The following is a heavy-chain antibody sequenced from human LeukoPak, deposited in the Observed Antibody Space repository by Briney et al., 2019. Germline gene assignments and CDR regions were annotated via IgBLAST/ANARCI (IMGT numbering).Heavy chain of an antibody. CDR3: ARSSTITIFGVINWFDP. D-gene: IGHD3-3*01. CDR1: GGSISSYY. V-gene: IGHV4-4*07. CDR2: ISTSGSA. Sequence: SETLSLTCTVSGGSISSYYWSWIRQSAGKGLEWIGRISTSGSASYNPPLKSRLTMSVDTSKNLFSLTLSSVTAADTAVYYCARSSTITIFGVINWFDPWGQGTLVTVSS. J-gene: IGHJ5*02.